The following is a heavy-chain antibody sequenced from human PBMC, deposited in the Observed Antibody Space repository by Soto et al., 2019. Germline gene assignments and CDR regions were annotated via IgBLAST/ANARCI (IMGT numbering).Heavy chain of an antibody. CDR1: GASIISSSYY. Sequence: PSETLSLTCTVSGASIISSSYYWGWIRQPPGKGLEWIGSINYSGSTYYNPSLKSRVTISADTSKNQFSLKLRSVTAADTAVYYCARERLAVVGKGGWFGPWGQETLVTVSS. J-gene: IGHJ5*02. CDR2: INYSGST. V-gene: IGHV4-39*02. D-gene: IGHD6-19*01. CDR3: ARERLAVVGKGGWFGP.